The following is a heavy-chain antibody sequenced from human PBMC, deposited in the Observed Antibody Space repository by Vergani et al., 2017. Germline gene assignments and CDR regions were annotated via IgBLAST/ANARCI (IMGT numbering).Heavy chain of an antibody. V-gene: IGHV3-20*04. Sequence: EVQLVESGGGVVRPGGSLRLSCAASGFTFDDYGMSWVRQAPGKGLEWVSGINWNGGSTGYADSVKGRFIISRDNAKNSLYLQMNSLRAEDTALYYCARERNAYYDFWSGYYTQYYIDYWGQGTLVTVSS. CDR1: GFTFDDYG. CDR2: INWNGGST. J-gene: IGHJ4*02. CDR3: ARERNAYYDFWSGYYTQYYIDY. D-gene: IGHD3-3*01.